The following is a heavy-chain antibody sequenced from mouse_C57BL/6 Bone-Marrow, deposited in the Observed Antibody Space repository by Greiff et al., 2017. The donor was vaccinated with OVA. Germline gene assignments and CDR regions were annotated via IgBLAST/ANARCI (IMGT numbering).Heavy chain of an antibody. Sequence: EVKLVESGPGLVKPSQSLSLTCSVTGYSITSGYYWNWIRQFPGNKLEWMGYISYDGSNNYNPSLKNRISITRDTSKNQFFLKLNSVTTEDTATYYCARDTNYGSSWFAYWGQGTLVTVSA. CDR1: GYSITSGYY. D-gene: IGHD1-1*01. V-gene: IGHV3-6*01. CDR2: ISYDGSN. CDR3: ARDTNYGSSWFAY. J-gene: IGHJ3*01.